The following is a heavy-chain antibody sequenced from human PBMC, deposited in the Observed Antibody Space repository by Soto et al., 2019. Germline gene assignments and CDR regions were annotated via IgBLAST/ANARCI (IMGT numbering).Heavy chain of an antibody. V-gene: IGHV3-23*01. J-gene: IGHJ4*02. CDR2: ISGRDGVT. CDR3: ATAADGILEVRLDF. D-gene: IGHD1-20*01. CDR1: GESSTPQA. Sequence: RRLSRRAGGESSTPQAMNRVRQAPEKGRERVAGISGRDGVTHDTDSVKGRSTISRDNPKSTLYLQINSLRAEDIAIYFCATAADGILEVRLDFWVPLTLVTVSS.